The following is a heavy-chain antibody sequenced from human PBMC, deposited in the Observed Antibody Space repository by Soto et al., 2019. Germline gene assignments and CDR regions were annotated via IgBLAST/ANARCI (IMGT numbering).Heavy chain of an antibody. V-gene: IGHV4-4*02. J-gene: IGHJ4*02. CDR1: GASISTNNW. CDR2: VYHSGST. CDR3: AVPGAGDFDY. D-gene: IGHD6-13*01. Sequence: ETLALTCSVSGASISTNNWWSWVRQPPGKGLEWIGEVYHSGSTNCNPSLKSRVTISIDKSKNQFSLRLTSMTAADTAVYYCAVPGAGDFDYWSQGTLVTVYS.